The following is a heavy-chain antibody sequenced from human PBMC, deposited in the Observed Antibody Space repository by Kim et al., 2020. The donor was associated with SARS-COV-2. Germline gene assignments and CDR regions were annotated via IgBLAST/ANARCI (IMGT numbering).Heavy chain of an antibody. Sequence: ASVKVSCKASGYTFTNYAIHWVRQAPGQRLEWMGWINTVNGNTKYSQKFQGRVTITRDTSASTAYMELSSLRSEDTAVYYCARDGAGYSFDYWGQGTLVTVSS. CDR3: ARDGAGYSFDY. D-gene: IGHD6-13*01. V-gene: IGHV1-3*04. CDR1: GYTFTNYA. J-gene: IGHJ4*02. CDR2: INTVNGNT.